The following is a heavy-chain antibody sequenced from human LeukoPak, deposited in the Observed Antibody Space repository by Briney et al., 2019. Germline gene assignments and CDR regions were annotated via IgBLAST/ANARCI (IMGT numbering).Heavy chain of an antibody. CDR2: IYYSGNT. J-gene: IGHJ4*02. CDR1: GYSISSGVYY. D-gene: IGHD3-16*01. V-gene: IGHV4-31*03. CDR3: ARVETTMIRY. Sequence: PSETLSLTFTVSGYSISSGVYYWTWIRQDPGKGLEWIGYIYYSGNTFYNPALKSRATISVDTSKNQFSLTLSSVTAADTAVYYCARVETTMIRYWGQGTLVAVSS.